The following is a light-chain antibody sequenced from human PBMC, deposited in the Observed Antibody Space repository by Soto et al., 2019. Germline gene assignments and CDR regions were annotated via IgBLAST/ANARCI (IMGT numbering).Light chain of an antibody. J-gene: IGKJ5*01. CDR1: QRIDTS. CDR2: NAA. Sequence: IVMTQSPATLSVSPGERATLSWKASQRIDTSLAWYQQRPGQAPRLLLYNAATRATGIPARFSGSGSGTDFTLTISRLEPEDFAVYYCQQYGSSPITFGQGTRLEIK. CDR3: QQYGSSPIT. V-gene: IGKV3-20*01.